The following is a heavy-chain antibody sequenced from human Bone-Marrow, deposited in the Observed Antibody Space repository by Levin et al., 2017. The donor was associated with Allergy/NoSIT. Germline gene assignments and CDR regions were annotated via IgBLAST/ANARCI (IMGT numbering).Heavy chain of an antibody. D-gene: IGHD2-2*01. CDR2: IMPILDIA. CDR1: GGTFGDHS. J-gene: IGHJ3*02. CDR3: ASRDEGVEPAAMFAFDI. Sequence: GGSLRLSCKASGGTFGDHSISWVRQAPGQGLEWMGRIMPILDIAIYEQKFQDRVTISADTSTSTAYMELSSLVSDDTAVYYCASRDEGVEPAAMFAFDIWGQGTLVTVSS. V-gene: IGHV1-69*02.